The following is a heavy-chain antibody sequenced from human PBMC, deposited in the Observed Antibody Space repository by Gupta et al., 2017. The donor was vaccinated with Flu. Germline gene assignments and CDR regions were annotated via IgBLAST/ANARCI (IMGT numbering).Heavy chain of an antibody. CDR1: DGSIKNYY. CDR3: TRCDTYYKNWFST. J-gene: IGHJ5*02. Sequence: QVQLQESGPGLVKPSESLSLTCSVYDGSIKNYYWSWIRPPPGNRLAWLCFVDYSGTTNYNPSLKSRVTMLLDTSQNLFSRRLTSVTAADTSVYYGTRCDTYYKNWFSTWGQGTLVTVSS. V-gene: IGHV4-59*01. CDR2: VDYSGTT. D-gene: IGHD1-26*01.